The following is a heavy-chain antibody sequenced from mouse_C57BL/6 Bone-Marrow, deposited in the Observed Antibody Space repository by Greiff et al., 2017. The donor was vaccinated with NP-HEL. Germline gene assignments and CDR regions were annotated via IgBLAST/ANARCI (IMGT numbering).Heavy chain of an antibody. CDR2: IDPENGDT. Sequence: EVQLQQSGAELVRPGASVKLSCTASGFNIKDDYMHWVKQRPEQGLEWIGWIDPENGDTEYASKFQGKATITADTSSNTAYLQLRSLTSEDTAVDDCTTSGVDYWGQGTTLTVSS. CDR3: TTSGVDY. D-gene: IGHD4-1*01. V-gene: IGHV14-4*01. CDR1: GFNIKDDY. J-gene: IGHJ2*01.